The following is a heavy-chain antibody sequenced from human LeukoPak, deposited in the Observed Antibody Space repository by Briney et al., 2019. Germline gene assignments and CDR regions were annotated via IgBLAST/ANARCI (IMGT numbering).Heavy chain of an antibody. D-gene: IGHD3-9*01. CDR1: GLTLDDYA. J-gene: IGHJ6*02. Sequence: PGGGLRLSRAASGLTLDDYALLWVRQAPGKGGEGVSGISWNSGSIGYADSVKGRFTIPRDNAKNSLYLQMNSLRAEDTALYYCAKDIDAFALYGMDVWGQGTTVTVSS. V-gene: IGHV3-9*01. CDR2: ISWNSGSI. CDR3: AKDIDAFALYGMDV.